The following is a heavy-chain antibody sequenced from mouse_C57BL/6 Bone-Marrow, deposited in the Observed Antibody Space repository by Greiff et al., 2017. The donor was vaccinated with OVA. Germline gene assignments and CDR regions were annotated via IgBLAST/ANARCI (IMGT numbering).Heavy chain of an antibody. CDR1: GFTFSDYY. CDR3: ARYGYDVDGYFDV. CDR2: ISNGGGST. D-gene: IGHD2-2*01. J-gene: IGHJ1*03. Sequence: EVQLVESGGGLVQPGGSLKLSCAASGFTFSDYYMYWVRQTPEKRLEWVAYISNGGGSTYYPDTVKGRFTISRDNAKNTLYLQMSRLKSEDTAMYYCARYGYDVDGYFDVWGTGTTVTVSS. V-gene: IGHV5-12*01.